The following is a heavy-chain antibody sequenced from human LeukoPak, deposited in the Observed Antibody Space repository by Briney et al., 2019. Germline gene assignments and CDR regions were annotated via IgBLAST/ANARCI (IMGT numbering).Heavy chain of an antibody. CDR1: GFTFSSYG. J-gene: IGHJ4*02. Sequence: AGSLRLSCAPSGFTFSSYGMHWVRQAPGKGLEWAAVIWYEGGNKYYADSVKGRFTISRDNSKNTLYLQMNSLRAEDTAVYYCARDAYCSSTSCYEIDYWGQGTLATVSS. V-gene: IGHV3-33*01. CDR3: ARDAYCSSTSCYEIDY. CDR2: IWYEGGNK. D-gene: IGHD2-2*01.